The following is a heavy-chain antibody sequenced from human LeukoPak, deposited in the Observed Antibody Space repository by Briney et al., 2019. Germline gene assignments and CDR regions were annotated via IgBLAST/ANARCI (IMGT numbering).Heavy chain of an antibody. D-gene: IGHD3-10*01. Sequence: GGSLRLSCAASGFTFSSYAMHWVRQAPGKGLEWVAVISYDGSNKYYADSVKGRFTISRDNSKNTLSLQMNSLRAEDTAVYYCARDSFYRGGPYYGMDVWGQGTTVTVSS. V-gene: IGHV3-30-3*01. J-gene: IGHJ6*02. CDR1: GFTFSSYA. CDR2: ISYDGSNK. CDR3: ARDSFYRGGPYYGMDV.